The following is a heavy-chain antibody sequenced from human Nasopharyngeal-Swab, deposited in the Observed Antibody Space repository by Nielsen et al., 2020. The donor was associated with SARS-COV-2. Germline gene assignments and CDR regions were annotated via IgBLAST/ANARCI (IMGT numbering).Heavy chain of an antibody. V-gene: IGHV7-4-1*02. Sequence: WVRQAPGQGLEWMGWINTNTGNPTYAQGFTGRFVFSLDTSVSTAYLQISSLKAEDTAVYYCARASVVPAAMDYYYYMDVWGKGTTVTVSS. CDR2: INTNTGNP. D-gene: IGHD2-2*01. J-gene: IGHJ6*03. CDR3: ARASVVPAAMDYYYYMDV.